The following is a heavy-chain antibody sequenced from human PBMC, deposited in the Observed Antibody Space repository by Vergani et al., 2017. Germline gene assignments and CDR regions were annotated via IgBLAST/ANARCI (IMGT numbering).Heavy chain of an antibody. CDR1: GFTFSNAW. CDR2: IKSKTDGGTT. CDR3: TGYDSSGLNY. Sequence: EVQLVESGGGLVKPGGSLRLSCAASGFTFSNAWMSWVRQAPGKGLEWVGRIKSKTDGGTTDYAAPVKGRFTISRDDSKNTLYLQMNSLRAEDTAVYYCTGYDSSGLNYWGQGTLVTVSS. D-gene: IGHD3-22*01. J-gene: IGHJ4*02. V-gene: IGHV3-15*01.